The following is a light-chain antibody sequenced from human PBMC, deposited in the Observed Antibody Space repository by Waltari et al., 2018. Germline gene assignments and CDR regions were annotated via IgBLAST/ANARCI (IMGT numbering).Light chain of an antibody. Sequence: QSALTQPASVSGPPGQSITIPCTGTSNDVGAYNYVYWYQQHPGKPPKLIIYDVTARPSGVSYRFTGSQSGDTASLTISALQAEDEADYYCSSYTTTTTVIFGGGTKLTVL. CDR2: DVT. CDR3: SSYTTTTTVI. CDR1: SNDVGAYNY. V-gene: IGLV2-14*03. J-gene: IGLJ2*01.